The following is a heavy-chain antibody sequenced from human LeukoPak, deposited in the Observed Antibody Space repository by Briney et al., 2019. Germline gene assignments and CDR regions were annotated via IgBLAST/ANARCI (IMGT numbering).Heavy chain of an antibody. D-gene: IGHD6-6*01. J-gene: IGHJ4*02. V-gene: IGHV3-30*02. CDR3: VKVGLVAARPNNFDC. CDR2: IRYDGSNK. CDR1: GFTFSNYG. Sequence: GGSLRLSCAASGFTFSNYGMHWVRQAPGKGPERVAFIRYDGSNKDYADSVMGRFTISRDNSKNTLYLQMNSLRAEDTALYYCVKVGLVAARPNNFDCWGQGTLVTVSS.